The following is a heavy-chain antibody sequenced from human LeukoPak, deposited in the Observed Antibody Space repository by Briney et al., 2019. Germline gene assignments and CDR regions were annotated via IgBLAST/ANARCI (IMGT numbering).Heavy chain of an antibody. D-gene: IGHD3-9*01. J-gene: IGHJ4*02. CDR2: IKSKSDGGTP. CDR3: TTDSPVRYYDILTGYYTAYYFDY. V-gene: IGHV3-15*01. Sequence: GGSLRLSCVVSGFTLSNARMSWVRPAPGKGLEGVGRIKSKSDGGTPDYAAPVKGRFTLSRDDSKNTLYLQMNSLKTEDIAVYYCTTDSPVRYYDILTGYYTAYYFDYWGQGSLASVSS. CDR1: GFTLSNAR.